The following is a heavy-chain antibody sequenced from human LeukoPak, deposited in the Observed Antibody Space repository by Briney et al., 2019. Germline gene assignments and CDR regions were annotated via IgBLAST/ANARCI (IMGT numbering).Heavy chain of an antibody. D-gene: IGHD6-13*01. V-gene: IGHV1-46*01. CDR2: INPSGGST. CDR1: GYTFTSYY. J-gene: IGHJ4*02. CDR3: AIITSSWYYFDY. Sequence: GASVKVSCKASGYTFTSYYMHWVRQAPGQGLEWMGIINPSGGSTSYAQKFQGRVTMTRDMSTSTVYMELSSLRSEDTAVYYCAIITSSWYYFDYWGQGTLVTVSS.